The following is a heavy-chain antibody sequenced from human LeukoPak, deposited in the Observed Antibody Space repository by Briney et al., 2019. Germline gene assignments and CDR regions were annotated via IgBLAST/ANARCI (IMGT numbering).Heavy chain of an antibody. J-gene: IGHJ4*02. Sequence: GGSLRLSCAASGFTFSNDAMSWVRQVPGKGLEWVSTISGSGGSTYYADSLKGRFRISSENSHNTLFLETKSLRAEHNAVYYCAKERGYPSRLRTLDYWPQGTLVTVST. D-gene: IGHD2-21*01. V-gene: IGHV3-23*01. CDR3: AKERGYPSRLRTLDY. CDR2: ISGSGGST. CDR1: GFTFSNDA.